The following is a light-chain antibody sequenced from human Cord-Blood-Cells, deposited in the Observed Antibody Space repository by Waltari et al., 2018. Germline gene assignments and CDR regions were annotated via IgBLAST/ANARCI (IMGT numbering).Light chain of an antibody. J-gene: IGLJ3*02. CDR2: DVS. CDR3: SSYTSSSTWV. Sequence: QSALTQPASVSGSPGQSITISCTGTSSDVGGYNYVSWYQQHPGKAPKLMIYDVSNRPAGCSNRFSGSISGHTDSLTISGLQPEDEADDYCSSYTSSSTWVFGGGTKLTVL. V-gene: IGLV2-14*01. CDR1: SSDVGGYNY.